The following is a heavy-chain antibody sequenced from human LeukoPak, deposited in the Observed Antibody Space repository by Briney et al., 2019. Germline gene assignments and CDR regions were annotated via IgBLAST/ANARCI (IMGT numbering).Heavy chain of an antibody. CDR3: ARGVYIAAAQYGY. J-gene: IGHJ4*02. CDR2: IYYSGTT. V-gene: IGHV4-59*01. CDR1: GGSISSYY. D-gene: IGHD6-13*01. Sequence: SETLSLTCTVSGGSISSYYWSWIRQPPGKGLEWIGYIYYSGTTNYNPSLKSRVTISVDTSKNQFSLRLSSVTAADTAVYYCARGVYIAAAQYGYWGQGALVTVSS.